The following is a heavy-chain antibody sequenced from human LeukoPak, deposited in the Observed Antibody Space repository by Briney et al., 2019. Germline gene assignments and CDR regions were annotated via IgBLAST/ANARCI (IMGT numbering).Heavy chain of an antibody. J-gene: IGHJ4*02. Sequence: GSLRLSCAASGFTFSDYYMSWIRQPPGKGLEWIGYIYYSGSTNYNPSLKSRVTISVDTSKNQFSLKLSSVTAADTAVYYCARSFPQIDYWGQGTLVTVSS. V-gene: IGHV4-59*01. D-gene: IGHD3-16*02. CDR2: IYYSGST. CDR3: ARSFPQIDY. CDR1: GFTFSDYY.